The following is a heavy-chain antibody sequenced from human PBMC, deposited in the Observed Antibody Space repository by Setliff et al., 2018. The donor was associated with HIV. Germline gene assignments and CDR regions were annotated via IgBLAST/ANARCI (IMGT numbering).Heavy chain of an antibody. CDR3: ARLNLEQWVQRIDS. V-gene: IGHV4-39*01. D-gene: IGHD6-19*01. Sequence: SETLSLTCTVSGGSISSYYWSWIRQPPGKGLEWIGSMSYSGSTYYNPSLKSRVTISVDTSKKQFSLKLSSVTAADTAVYYCARLNLEQWVQRIDSWGQGTLVTVSS. J-gene: IGHJ5*01. CDR1: GGSISSYY. CDR2: MSYSGST.